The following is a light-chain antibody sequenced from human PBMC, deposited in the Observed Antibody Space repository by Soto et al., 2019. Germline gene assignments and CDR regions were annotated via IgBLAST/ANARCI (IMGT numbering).Light chain of an antibody. CDR3: ATWDDSLHGYV. J-gene: IGLJ1*01. CDR1: NSNIGSNK. Sequence: QSVLTRPPSASGTPGQRVTISCSGSNSNIGSNKVNWYQQLPGTAPKLLIYTSNQRPSGVTDRFSGSKSGTSASLAISGLQSEDEADYYCATWDDSLHGYVFGTGTKVTVL. CDR2: TSN. V-gene: IGLV1-44*01.